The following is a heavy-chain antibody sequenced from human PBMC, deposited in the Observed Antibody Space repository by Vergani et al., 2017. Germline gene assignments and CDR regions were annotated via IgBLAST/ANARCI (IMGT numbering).Heavy chain of an antibody. Sequence: QVQLVESGGGLVQPGGSLRLSCAASGFTVSSNYMSWVRQAPGKGLEWVAVIWYDGSNKYYADSVKGRFTISRDNSKNTLYLQMNSLRAEDTAVYYCARDNGQGAFDIWGQGTMVTVSS. V-gene: IGHV3-33*08. CDR1: GFTVSSNY. CDR2: IWYDGSNK. CDR3: ARDNGQGAFDI. J-gene: IGHJ3*02.